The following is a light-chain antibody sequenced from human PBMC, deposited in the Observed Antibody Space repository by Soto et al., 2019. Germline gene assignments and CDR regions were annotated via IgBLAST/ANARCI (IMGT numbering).Light chain of an antibody. CDR2: GNS. Sequence: QAVVTQPPSVSGAPGQRVTISCTGSSSNIGAGYDVHWYQQLPGTAPKLLIYGNSNRPSGVPDRFSGSKSGTSASLAITGLQAEDGADYYCQSYDRSLSGWVFGGGTKVTVL. CDR1: SSNIGAGYD. CDR3: QSYDRSLSGWV. V-gene: IGLV1-40*01. J-gene: IGLJ3*02.